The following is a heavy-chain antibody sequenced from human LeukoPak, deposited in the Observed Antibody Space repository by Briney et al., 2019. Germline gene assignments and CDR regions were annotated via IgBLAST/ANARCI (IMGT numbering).Heavy chain of an antibody. V-gene: IGHV1-18*01. D-gene: IGHD3-9*01. Sequence: ASVKVSCKASGYTFTSYGISWVRQAPGQGLEWMGWISAYNGNTNYAQKLQGRITMTTDTSTSTAYMELRSLRSDDTAVYYCARGKQLRYFDWLLSNDAFDIWGQGTMVTVSS. CDR1: GYTFTSYG. J-gene: IGHJ3*02. CDR2: ISAYNGNT. CDR3: ARGKQLRYFDWLLSNDAFDI.